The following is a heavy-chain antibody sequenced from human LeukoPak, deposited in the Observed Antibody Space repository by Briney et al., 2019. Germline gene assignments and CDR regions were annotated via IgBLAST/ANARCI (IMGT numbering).Heavy chain of an antibody. D-gene: IGHD3-3*01. J-gene: IGHJ4*02. Sequence: ASVKVSCKASGYTFTGYYMHWARQAPGQGLEWMGRINPNSGGTNYPQKFQGRVTMTRDTPISTACIEGSRLTADDTAVYYCARPDFWSGYSPPADYWGQGTLVTVSS. CDR2: INPNSGGT. CDR3: ARPDFWSGYSPPADY. V-gene: IGHV1-2*06. CDR1: GYTFTGYY.